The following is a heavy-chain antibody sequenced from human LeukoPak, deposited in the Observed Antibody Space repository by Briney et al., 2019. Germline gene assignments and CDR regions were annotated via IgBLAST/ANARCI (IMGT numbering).Heavy chain of an antibody. V-gene: IGHV3-33*06. CDR1: GFTFSSYG. D-gene: IGHD5-18*01. Sequence: PGGSLRLSCAASGFTFSSYGMHWVRQAPGKGLEWVAVIWYDGSNKYYADSVKGRFTISRDNSKNTLFLQMNSLRAEDTAIYYCTKDTVDTTMVPYYFEYWGQGTLVTVSS. CDR3: TKDTVDTTMVPYYFEY. CDR2: IWYDGSNK. J-gene: IGHJ4*02.